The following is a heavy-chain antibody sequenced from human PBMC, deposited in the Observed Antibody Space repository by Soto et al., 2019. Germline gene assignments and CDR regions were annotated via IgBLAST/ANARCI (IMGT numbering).Heavy chain of an antibody. Sequence: ASVKVSCKASGGTFSSYAISWVRQAPGQGLEWMGGIIPIFGTANYAQKFQGRVTITADESTSTAYMELSSLRSEDTAVYYCAIDSSSWSNYYYYYGMDVWGQGTTVTVSS. CDR2: IIPIFGTA. CDR3: AIDSSSWSNYYYYYGMDV. V-gene: IGHV1-69*13. J-gene: IGHJ6*02. D-gene: IGHD6-13*01. CDR1: GGTFSSYA.